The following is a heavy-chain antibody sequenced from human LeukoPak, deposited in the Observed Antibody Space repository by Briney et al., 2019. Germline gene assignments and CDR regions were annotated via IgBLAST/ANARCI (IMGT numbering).Heavy chain of an antibody. J-gene: IGHJ5*02. CDR2: IYYSGST. Sequence: PSETLSLTCTVSGGSISSYYWSWIRQPPGKGLEWIGYIYYSGSTNYNPSLKSRVTISVDTSKNQFSLKLSSVTAADTAVYYCAGMYGSGSYLYWFDPWGQGTLVTVSS. D-gene: IGHD3-10*01. CDR1: GGSISSYY. CDR3: AGMYGSGSYLYWFDP. V-gene: IGHV4-59*01.